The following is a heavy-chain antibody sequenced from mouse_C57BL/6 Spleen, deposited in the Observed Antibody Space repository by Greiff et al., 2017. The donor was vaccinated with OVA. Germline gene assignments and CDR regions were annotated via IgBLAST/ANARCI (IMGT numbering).Heavy chain of an antibody. CDR1: GFTFTSYW. V-gene: IGHV1-69*01. Sequence: QVQLQQPGAELVMPGASVKLSCKASGFTFTSYWMHWVKQRPGQGLEWIGEIDPSDSYTNYNQKFKGKSTLTVDKSSSTVYMELSRLTSEDSAVYFCARHEDHGSLDYWGQGTTLTVSS. D-gene: IGHD1-1*01. CDR2: IDPSDSYT. CDR3: ARHEDHGSLDY. J-gene: IGHJ2*01.